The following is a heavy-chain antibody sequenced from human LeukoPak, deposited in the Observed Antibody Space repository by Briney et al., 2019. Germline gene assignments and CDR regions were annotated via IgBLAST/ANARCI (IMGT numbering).Heavy chain of an antibody. J-gene: IGHJ2*01. D-gene: IGHD2-15*01. V-gene: IGHV3-21*01. CDR1: GFTFSSYG. CDR2: ISSSGSYT. CDR3: AREVMVVAATTFWYFDL. Sequence: GGSLRLSCAASGFTFSSYGMSWVRQAPGKGLEWVSSISSSGSYTYFADSVKGRFTISRDNAKSSLYLQMNSLRAEDTAVYYCAREVMVVAATTFWYFDLWGRGTLVTVSS.